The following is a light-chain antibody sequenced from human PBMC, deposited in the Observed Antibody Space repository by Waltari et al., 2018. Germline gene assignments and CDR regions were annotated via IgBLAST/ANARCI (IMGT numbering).Light chain of an antibody. CDR1: SRDVGFYSF. Sequence: QSALTQPASVSGSPGQSIPLPCTGTSRDVGFYSFFSWFQQHPGKAPTVMIYKVNNRPSGVSNRFSGSKSANTASLTISGLQAEDEADYYCSSYTRRSYWVFGGGTQLTVL. J-gene: IGLJ3*02. CDR2: KVN. V-gene: IGLV2-14*01. CDR3: SSYTRRSYWV.